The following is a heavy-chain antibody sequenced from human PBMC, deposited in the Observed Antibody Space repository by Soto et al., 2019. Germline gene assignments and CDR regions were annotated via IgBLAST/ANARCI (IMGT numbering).Heavy chain of an antibody. J-gene: IGHJ4*02. D-gene: IGHD4-17*01. V-gene: IGHV3-23*01. Sequence: GGSLRLSCAASGFTFSSYAMSWVRQAPGKGLEWVSAISGSGGSTYYADSVKGRFTISRDNSKNTLYLQMNSLRAEDMAVYYCAERHSTVTTRFDYRGQGTLVTVSS. CDR3: AERHSTVTTRFDY. CDR2: ISGSGGST. CDR1: GFTFSSYA.